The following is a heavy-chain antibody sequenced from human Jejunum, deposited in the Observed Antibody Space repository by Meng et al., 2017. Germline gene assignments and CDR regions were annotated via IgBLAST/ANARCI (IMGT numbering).Heavy chain of an antibody. CDR2: IYHSGTT. CDR3: ARGGGSYGSRMDV. Sequence: SETLSLTCAVSGYSISSGYYWGWIRQPPGKGLEWIGNIYHSGTTYYNPSLKSRVTVSIGTSNNHFSLKLSSVTAADTAVYYCARGGGSYGSRMDVWGQGTTVTVSS. J-gene: IGHJ6*02. D-gene: IGHD1-26*01. V-gene: IGHV4-38-2*01. CDR1: GYSISSGYY.